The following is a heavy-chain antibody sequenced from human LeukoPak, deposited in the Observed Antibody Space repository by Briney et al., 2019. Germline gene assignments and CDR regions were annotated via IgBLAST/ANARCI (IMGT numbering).Heavy chain of an antibody. D-gene: IGHD6-19*01. CDR1: GGSFSGYY. J-gene: IGHJ4*02. CDR3: ARVPGYSSGWFPPGYFDY. CDR2: INHSGST. V-gene: IGHV4-34*01. Sequence: PSETLSLTCAVYGGSFSGYYWSWIRQPPGKGLEWIGEINHSGSTNYNPSLKSRVTISVDTSKNQFSLKLSSVTAADTAVYYCARVPGYSSGWFPPGYFDYWGQGTLVTVSS.